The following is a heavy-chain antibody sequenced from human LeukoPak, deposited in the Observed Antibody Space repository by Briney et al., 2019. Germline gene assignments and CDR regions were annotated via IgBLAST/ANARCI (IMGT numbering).Heavy chain of an antibody. V-gene: IGHV4-30-4*08. D-gene: IGHD3-10*01. J-gene: IGHJ4*02. CDR2: IYYSGST. CDR3: ARDRSSGSFGYFDY. CDR1: GGSISSGDYY. Sequence: SETLSLTCTVSGGSISSGDYYWSWIRQPPGKGLEWIGYIYYSGSTYYNPSLKSRVTISVDTSKNQFSLKLSSVTAADTAVYYCARDRSSGSFGYFDYWGQGTLVTVSS.